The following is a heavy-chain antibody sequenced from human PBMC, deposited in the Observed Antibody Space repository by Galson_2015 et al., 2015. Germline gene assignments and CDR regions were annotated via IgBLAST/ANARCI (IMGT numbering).Heavy chain of an antibody. D-gene: IGHD6-13*01. CDR2: INPSGGSA. CDR1: GYTFSGSY. V-gene: IGHV1-46*01. CDR3: ERDIAADGTHFDY. Sequence: SVKVSCKASGYTFSGSYIHWVRQAPGQGLEWMGIINPSGGSASYAQKFQGRVTMTRDRSTSTLYMELSSLRSEDTALYYCERDIAADGTHFDYWGQGTLVTVSS. J-gene: IGHJ4*02.